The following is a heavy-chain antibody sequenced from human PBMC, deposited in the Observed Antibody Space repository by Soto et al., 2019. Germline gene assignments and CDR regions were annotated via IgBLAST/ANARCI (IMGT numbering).Heavy chain of an antibody. Sequence: QITLNESGPTLVKPTKTLTLTCTFSGFSLSTSGVGVGWIRQPTGKALEGLALIYWDDDKRYSPSLKSRLTITKDPSKNQVVLTTTNMDPVDTATYYCSHSTSTRHYDFWSGPRTDVWGQGTTVTVSS. D-gene: IGHD3-3*01. V-gene: IGHV2-5*02. CDR3: SHSTSTRHYDFWSGPRTDV. CDR2: IYWDDDK. J-gene: IGHJ6*02. CDR1: GFSLSTSGVG.